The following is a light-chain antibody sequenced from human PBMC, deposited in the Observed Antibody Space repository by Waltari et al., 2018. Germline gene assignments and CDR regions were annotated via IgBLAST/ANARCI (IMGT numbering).Light chain of an antibody. J-gene: IGKJ2*01. CDR3: QQYNDLGT. CDR2: RAS. CDR1: QNIKSD. V-gene: IGKV3-15*01. Sequence: EIVMAQSPATLSVSPGDGATLSGRASQNIKSDLSWYKQKPAQAPRLLIYRASTRATGITPSFSGSGSGTEFTLTISGLHSEDFAVYYCQQYNDLGTFGQGTKLEIK.